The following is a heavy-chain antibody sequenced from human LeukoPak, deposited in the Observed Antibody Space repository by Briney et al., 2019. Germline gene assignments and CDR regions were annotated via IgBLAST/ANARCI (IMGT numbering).Heavy chain of an antibody. CDR3: ARDNSSGWYKNGWYFDL. J-gene: IGHJ2*01. V-gene: IGHV4-30-4*08. Sequence: SQTLSLTCTVSGGSISSGDYYWSWIRQPPGKGLEWIGYIYYSGSTYYNLSLKSRVTISVDTSKNQFSLKLSSVTAADTAVYYCARDNSSGWYKNGWYFDLWGRGTLVTVSS. CDR2: IYYSGST. D-gene: IGHD6-19*01. CDR1: GGSISSGDYY.